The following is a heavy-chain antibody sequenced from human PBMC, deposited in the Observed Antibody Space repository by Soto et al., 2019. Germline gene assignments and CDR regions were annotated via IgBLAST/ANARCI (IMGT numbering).Heavy chain of an antibody. J-gene: IGHJ3*02. Sequence: EVQLLESGGGLARPGGSLRLSCAASGFTFSSYAMTWVRQAPGKGLEWVSGISTDGGRTYYAASVKGRFSISRDNSKNTMSLELTSLRAEDTAIYYCAKTGGYMYDAFDIWGQGTRVTVSS. CDR1: GFTFSSYA. CDR2: ISTDGGRT. V-gene: IGHV3-23*01. D-gene: IGHD5-12*01. CDR3: AKTGGYMYDAFDI.